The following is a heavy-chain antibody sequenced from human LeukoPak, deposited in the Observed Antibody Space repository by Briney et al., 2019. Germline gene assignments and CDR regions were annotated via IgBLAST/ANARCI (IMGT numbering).Heavy chain of an antibody. J-gene: IGHJ4*02. CDR3: AKVATEAYYFDY. CDR2: IGSFGTTI. CDR1: GFTFSSYA. D-gene: IGHD5-12*01. V-gene: IGHV3-48*03. Sequence: PGGSLRLSCAASGFTFSSYAMSWVRQAPGKGLEWVSYIGSFGTTISYADSVKGRFTISRDNAKSSLYLQMSSLRAEDTAVYYCAKVATEAYYFDYWGQGTLVTVSS.